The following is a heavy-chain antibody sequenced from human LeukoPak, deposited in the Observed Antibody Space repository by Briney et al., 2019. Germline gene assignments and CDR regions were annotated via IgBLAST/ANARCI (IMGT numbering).Heavy chain of an antibody. Sequence: SETLSLTCTVSGGSISSSSYYWGWMRQPPGKGVEWIGSIYYSGSTYYNPSLKSRVTISVDTSKNQFSLKLSSVTAADTAVYYCARRTVTVTNFDYWGQGTLVTVSS. CDR2: IYYSGST. CDR1: GGSISSSSYY. CDR3: ARRTVTVTNFDY. V-gene: IGHV4-39*01. J-gene: IGHJ4*02. D-gene: IGHD4-17*01.